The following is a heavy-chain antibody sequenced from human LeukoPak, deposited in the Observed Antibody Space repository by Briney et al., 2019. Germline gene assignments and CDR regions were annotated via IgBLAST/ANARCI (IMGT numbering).Heavy chain of an antibody. V-gene: IGHV4-59*01. Sequence: SEPLSLTCTVSGGSISSYYWSWIRQPPGKGLEWIGYIYYSGSTNYNPSLKSRVTISVDTSKNQFSLKLSSVTAADTAVYYCARDYGSGSYYNLVGWFDPWGQGTLVTVSS. CDR2: IYYSGST. J-gene: IGHJ5*02. CDR3: ARDYGSGSYYNLVGWFDP. D-gene: IGHD3-10*01. CDR1: GGSISSYY.